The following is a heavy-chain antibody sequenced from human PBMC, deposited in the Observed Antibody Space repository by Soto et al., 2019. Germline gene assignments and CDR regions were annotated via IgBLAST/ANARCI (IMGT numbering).Heavy chain of an antibody. J-gene: IGHJ4*02. Sequence: GSLRLSCAASGFTFRIYAMSWVRQAPGKGLEWVSAISGSGGCTYYADSVKGRFTISRDNSKNTLYLQMNSLRAEDTAVYYCAKDRGGYYYGSGSPRDFDCWGQGSLVTVSS. CDR2: ISGSGGCT. CDR3: AKDRGGYYYGSGSPRDFDC. CDR1: GFTFRIYA. D-gene: IGHD3-10*01. V-gene: IGHV3-23*01.